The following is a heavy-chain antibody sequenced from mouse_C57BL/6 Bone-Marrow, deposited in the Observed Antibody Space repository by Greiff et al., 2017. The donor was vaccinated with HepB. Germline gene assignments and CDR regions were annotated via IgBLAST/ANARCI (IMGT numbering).Heavy chain of an antibody. CDR3: ARGDYFDY. V-gene: IGHV5-4*01. CDR2: ISDGGSYT. J-gene: IGHJ2*01. Sequence: VQLKESGGGLVKPGGSLKLSCAASGFTFSSYAMSWVRQTPEKRLEWVATISDGGSYTYYPDNVKGRFTISRDNAKNNLYLQMSHLKSEDTAMYYCARGDYFDYWGQGTTLTVSS. CDR1: GFTFSSYA.